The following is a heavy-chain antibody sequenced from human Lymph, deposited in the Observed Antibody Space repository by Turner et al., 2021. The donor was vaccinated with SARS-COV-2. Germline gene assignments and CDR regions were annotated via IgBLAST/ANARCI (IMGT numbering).Heavy chain of an antibody. CDR3: ARDSPYCSSTSCYDP. V-gene: IGHV1-69*10. D-gene: IGHD2-2*01. J-gene: IGHJ5*02. CDR2: IIPILAIA. CDR1: GGTFSSYA. Sequence: QVQLVQSGAEVKKPGSSVKVPCQASGGTFSSYAITWVRQAPGQGLEWMGGIIPILAIANYAQKFQGRVTITADKSTSTAYMELSSLRSEDTAVYYCARDSPYCSSTSCYDPWGQGTLVTVSS.